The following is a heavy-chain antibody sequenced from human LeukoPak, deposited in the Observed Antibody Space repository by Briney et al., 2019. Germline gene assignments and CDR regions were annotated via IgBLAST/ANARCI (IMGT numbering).Heavy chain of an antibody. CDR3: ARDRFIVGALDY. V-gene: IGHV1-2*02. D-gene: IGHD1-26*01. CDR1: GYTFTGYY. J-gene: IGHJ4*02. Sequence: ASVKVSCKVSGYTFTGYYMHWVRQAPGQGLEWMGWINPNSGGTNYAQKLQGRVTMTTDTSTSTAYMELRSLRSDDTAVYYCARDRFIVGALDYWGQGTLVTVSS. CDR2: INPNSGGT.